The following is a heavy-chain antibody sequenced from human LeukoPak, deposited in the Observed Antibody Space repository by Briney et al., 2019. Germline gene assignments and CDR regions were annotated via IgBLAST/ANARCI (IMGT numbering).Heavy chain of an antibody. J-gene: IGHJ6*03. D-gene: IGHD6-13*01. CDR1: GFTFSNYA. CDR2: ISGSGGST. Sequence: GGSLRLSCAASGFTFSNYAMSWVRQAPGKGLEWVSGISGSGGSTYYADSVKGRFTISRDNSKNTLYLQMNSLRVEDTALYYCAKDKGIAAAPLDYMDVWGKGTTATVSS. CDR3: AKDKGIAAAPLDYMDV. V-gene: IGHV3-23*01.